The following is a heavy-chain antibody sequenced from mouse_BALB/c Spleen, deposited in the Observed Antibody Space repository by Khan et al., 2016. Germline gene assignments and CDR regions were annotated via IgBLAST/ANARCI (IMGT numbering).Heavy chain of an antibody. Sequence: QVQLKESGPGLVAPSQSLSITCTVSGFSLTSYGVHWVRQPPGKGLEWLGVIWAGESTNYNSALMSRLSISKDNSKSQVFLKQDSLQTDGTAMYYWASLEDIWGQGTTLTVSS. CDR2: IWAGEST. CDR3: ASLEDI. J-gene: IGHJ2*01. CDR1: GFSLTSYG. D-gene: IGHD1-3*01. V-gene: IGHV2-9*02.